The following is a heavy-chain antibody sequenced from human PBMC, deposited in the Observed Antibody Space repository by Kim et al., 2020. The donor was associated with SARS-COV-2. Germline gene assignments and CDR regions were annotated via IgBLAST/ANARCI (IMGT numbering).Heavy chain of an antibody. J-gene: IGHJ4*02. D-gene: IGHD3-10*01. V-gene: IGHV5-51*01. CDR2: LYPGDSDT. Sequence: GESLKISCKGSGYSFTSYWLGWVLQLPGKGLEWIGILYPGDSDTRYSPSFQVQVTISADKSISTAYLQWSSLKASDPAMYYSARGRSGGYADPGAYWGQGTLVTVSS. CDR3: ARGRSGGYADPGAY. CDR1: GYSFTSYW.